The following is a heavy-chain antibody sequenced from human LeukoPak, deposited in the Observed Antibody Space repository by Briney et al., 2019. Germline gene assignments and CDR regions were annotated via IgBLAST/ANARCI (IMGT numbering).Heavy chain of an antibody. CDR3: ARGIAARPRGMDV. V-gene: IGHV4-34*01. J-gene: IGHJ6*04. CDR2: INHSGST. Sequence: SETLSLTCAVYGGSFSGYYWSWIRQPPGKGLEWTGEINHSGSTNYNPSLKSRVTISVDTSKNQFSLKLSSVTAADTAVYYCARGIAARPRGMDVWGKGTTVTVSS. CDR1: GGSFSGYY. D-gene: IGHD6-13*01.